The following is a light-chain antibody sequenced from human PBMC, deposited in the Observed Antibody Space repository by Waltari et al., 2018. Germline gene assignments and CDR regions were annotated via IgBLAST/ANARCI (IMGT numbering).Light chain of an antibody. CDR2: SNN. CDR1: SSTIGSNT. J-gene: IGLJ2*01. V-gene: IGLV1-44*01. CDR3: AAWDDSLNGVV. Sequence: QSVLTPPPSASGTPGQRVTISCSGSSSTIGSNTANWYKQLPGTAPKLLIYSNNQRPSGVPDRFSGSKSGTSASLAISGLQSEDEADYYCAAWDDSLNGVVFGGGTKLTVL.